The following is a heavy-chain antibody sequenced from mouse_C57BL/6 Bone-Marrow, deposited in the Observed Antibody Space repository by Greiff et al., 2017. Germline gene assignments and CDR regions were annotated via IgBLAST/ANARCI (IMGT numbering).Heavy chain of an antibody. CDR1: GYTFTSYW. CDR2: IYPSDSET. Sequence: QVQLQQPGAELVRPGSSVKLSCKASGYTFTSYWLDWVKQRPGQGLEWIGNIYPSDSETHYNQKFKDKATLTVDKSSSTAYMQLSSLTSEDSAVYYCARSESADVWGTGTTVTVSS. CDR3: ARSESADV. V-gene: IGHV1-61*01. J-gene: IGHJ1*03.